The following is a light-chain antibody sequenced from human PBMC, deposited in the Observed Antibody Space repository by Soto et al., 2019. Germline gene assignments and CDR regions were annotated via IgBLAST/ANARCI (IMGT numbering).Light chain of an antibody. V-gene: IGKV1-9*01. Sequence: DIQLTQSPSSLSASVGDRVTITFRASQNIVNYLAWYQQKPGKAPKLLIYAASTLQSGVPSRFSGSGSGTDFTLTISCLQSEDFATYYCQQYYSYPLTFGQGTRLEIK. J-gene: IGKJ5*01. CDR1: QNIVNY. CDR2: AAS. CDR3: QQYYSYPLT.